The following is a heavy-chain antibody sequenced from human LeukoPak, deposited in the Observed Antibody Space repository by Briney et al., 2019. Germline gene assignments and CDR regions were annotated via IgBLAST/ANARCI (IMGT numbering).Heavy chain of an antibody. Sequence: SGTLSLTCGVSGGSITTTNLWSWVRQTPGQGLEWIGEVSVSGLSDYNPSLRGRVTMSLDTSKNHLSLKLTSVTAAYTAVYYCTRENAAFSPFGYWGQGTLVTV. J-gene: IGHJ4*02. CDR3: TRENAAFSPFGY. CDR1: GGSITTTNL. V-gene: IGHV4-4*02. D-gene: IGHD6-25*01. CDR2: VSVSGLS.